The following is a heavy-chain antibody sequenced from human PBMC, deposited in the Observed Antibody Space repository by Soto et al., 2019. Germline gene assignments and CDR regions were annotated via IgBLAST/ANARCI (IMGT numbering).Heavy chain of an antibody. D-gene: IGHD5-18*01. J-gene: IGHJ4*02. CDR1: GFTLSSYA. CDR2: ISDSGDRT. CDR3: VKERSGHSYADS. V-gene: IGHV3-23*01. Sequence: EVQLLQSGGGLVQPGGSLRLSCAASGFTLSSYAMSWLRQPPGKGLEWVSAISDSGDRTYYADSVKGRFTISRDNSKNTLYLQMNSLRAEDSAVYYCVKERSGHSYADSWGQGTLVTVS.